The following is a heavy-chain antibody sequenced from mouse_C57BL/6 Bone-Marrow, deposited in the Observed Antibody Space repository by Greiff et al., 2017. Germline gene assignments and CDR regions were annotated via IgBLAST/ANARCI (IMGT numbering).Heavy chain of an antibody. CDR1: GFTFSSYG. J-gene: IGHJ3*01. D-gene: IGHD6-1*01. CDR3: ARPSTWFAY. CDR2: ISSGGSYT. V-gene: IGHV5-6*01. Sequence: EVQGVESGGDLVKPGGSLKLSCAASGFTFSSYGMSWVRQTPDKRLEWVATISSGGSYTYYPDSVKGRFTISRDNAKNTLYLQMSSLKSEDTAMYYCARPSTWFAYWGQGTLVTVSA.